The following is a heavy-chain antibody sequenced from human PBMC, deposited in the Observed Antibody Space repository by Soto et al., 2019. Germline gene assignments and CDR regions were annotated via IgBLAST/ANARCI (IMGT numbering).Heavy chain of an antibody. J-gene: IGHJ4*02. V-gene: IGHV1-18*01. CDR1: GYTFSTYG. D-gene: IGHD2-2*01. Sequence: GASVKVSCKASGYTFSTYGISWVRQAPGQGLEWMGWISAYNRDTKYAQKFQGRVTMTTDTSTSTVYMELWSLRSDDTAVYYCAREYCSGTSCYGVDYWGQGTLVTVSS. CDR3: AREYCSGTSCYGVDY. CDR2: ISAYNRDT.